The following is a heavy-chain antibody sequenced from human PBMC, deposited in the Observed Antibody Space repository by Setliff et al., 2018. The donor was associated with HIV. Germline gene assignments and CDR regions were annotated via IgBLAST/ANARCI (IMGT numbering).Heavy chain of an antibody. CDR3: ASDRYDSTSYYWYFDL. J-gene: IGHJ2*01. D-gene: IGHD3-22*01. CDR1: GGSVTGGNFY. CDR2: IHTSGST. V-gene: IGHV4-61*02. Sequence: SETLSLTCTVSGGSVTGGNFYWSWIRQPAGKGLEWIGRIHTSGSTNYNPSLKSRVTISLDTSKNQFSLKLSSVTAADTAVYYCASDRYDSTSYYWYFDLWCRGTLVTVSS.